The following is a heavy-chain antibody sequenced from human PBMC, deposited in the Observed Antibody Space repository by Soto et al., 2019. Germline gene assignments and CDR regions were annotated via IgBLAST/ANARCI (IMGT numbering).Heavy chain of an antibody. Sequence: QLQLQESGSGLVRPSQTLSLTCVVSGGSISRGGYSWSWIRQPPGKGLEWIGYIYHSGSTYYNPSLTSRVTISVDRSKNQFSLKLSSVTAADTAVYYCASGLDYSSSFDYWGQGTLVTVSS. V-gene: IGHV4-30-2*01. J-gene: IGHJ4*02. CDR2: IYHSGST. CDR1: GGSISRGGYS. D-gene: IGHD6-13*01. CDR3: ASGLDYSSSFDY.